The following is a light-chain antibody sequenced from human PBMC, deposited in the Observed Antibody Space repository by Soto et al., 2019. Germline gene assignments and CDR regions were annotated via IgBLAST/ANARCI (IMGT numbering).Light chain of an antibody. Sequence: QSALTQPASVPGSPGQSITISCTGTSSDVGTYNYVYWYQQHPGKAPKLMIYDVSSRPSGVSNRFSGSKSGNTASLTISGLQAEDDADYYCSSYTSSSTVVFGGGTKVTVL. CDR2: DVS. J-gene: IGLJ2*01. CDR3: SSYTSSSTVV. V-gene: IGLV2-14*01. CDR1: SSDVGTYNY.